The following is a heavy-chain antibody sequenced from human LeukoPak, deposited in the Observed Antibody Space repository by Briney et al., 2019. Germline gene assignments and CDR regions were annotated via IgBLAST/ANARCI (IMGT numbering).Heavy chain of an antibody. Sequence: GGSLRLSCAASGFTFSSYDMHWVRQATGKGLEWVSAIGTAGDTYYPGSVKGRFTISRENAKNSLYLQMNSLRAGDTAVYYCARARYCGGDCYPWDAFDIWGQGTMVTVSS. CDR3: ARARYCGGDCYPWDAFDI. D-gene: IGHD2-21*02. CDR1: GFTFSSYD. V-gene: IGHV3-13*01. J-gene: IGHJ3*02. CDR2: IGTAGDT.